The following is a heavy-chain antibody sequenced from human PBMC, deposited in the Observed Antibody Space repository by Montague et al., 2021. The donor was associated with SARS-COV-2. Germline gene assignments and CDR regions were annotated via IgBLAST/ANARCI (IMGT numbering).Heavy chain of an antibody. CDR1: GVSIISGDYF. Sequence: QTLSLTCSVSGVSIISGDYFWTWIRQPPGKGLEWVGNIYSNGVTYYNPSLKSRPTLSVDTSRNELSLTLTSVTAADTAVYYFARGVMTSVAGCDSWGQGTLVAVSS. J-gene: IGHJ4*02. CDR3: ARGVMTSVAGCDS. V-gene: IGHV4-30-4*01. D-gene: IGHD4-23*01. CDR2: IYSNGVT.